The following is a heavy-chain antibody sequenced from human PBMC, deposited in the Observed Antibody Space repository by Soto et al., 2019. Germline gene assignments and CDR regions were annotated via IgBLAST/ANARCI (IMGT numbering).Heavy chain of an antibody. CDR1: GYTLNELS. CDR3: ATGLSGSYGHWYFDL. J-gene: IGHJ2*01. V-gene: IGHV1-24*01. Sequence: ASVKVCCKDSGYTLNELSIHWVRQEHGKGLEWMGGFDPEDGETIYAQRFQGRVTMTEDTSTDTAYMELSSLRSEDTAVYYCATGLSGSYGHWYFDLWGRGTLVTVS. D-gene: IGHD1-26*01. CDR2: FDPEDGET.